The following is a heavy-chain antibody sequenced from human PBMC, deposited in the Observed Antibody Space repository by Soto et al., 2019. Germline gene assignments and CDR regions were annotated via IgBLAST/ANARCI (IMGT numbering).Heavy chain of an antibody. J-gene: IGHJ5*02. CDR3: AGLGYCSGGSCPGDFDWFDP. CDR1: GYTFTSYD. D-gene: IGHD2-15*01. Sequence: QVQLVQSGAEVKKPGASVKVSCKASGYTFTSYDINWVRQATGQGLEWMGWMNPNSGNTGYAQKFQGRVTMTRNTSISTAYMELSSLRSEDTAVYYCAGLGYCSGGSCPGDFDWFDPWGQGTLVTVSS. CDR2: MNPNSGNT. V-gene: IGHV1-8*01.